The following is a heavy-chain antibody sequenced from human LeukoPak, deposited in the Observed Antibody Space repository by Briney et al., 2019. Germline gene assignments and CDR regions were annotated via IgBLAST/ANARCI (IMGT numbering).Heavy chain of an antibody. D-gene: IGHD6-13*01. V-gene: IGHV3-30*18. CDR1: GFTVSRHG. Sequence: GGSLRLSCAASGFTVSRHGMHWVRQAPGKGLEWMAFISYDGSKKYYADSVKGRFTISRDNSKTTLFLQMDSLRTEDTAVYYCAKDFSTSWASFDYWGQGTLFTASS. CDR3: AKDFSTSWASFDY. J-gene: IGHJ4*02. CDR2: ISYDGSKK.